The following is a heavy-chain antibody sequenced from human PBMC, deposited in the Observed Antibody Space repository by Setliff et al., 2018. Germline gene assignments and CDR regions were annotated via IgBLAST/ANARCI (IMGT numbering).Heavy chain of an antibody. J-gene: IGHJ4*02. CDR3: SRLVRFCTRTTCQRLSGDDF. Sequence: KVSCKASGYTFIHFGISWVRQAPGQGLEWVGWISPYTGNTYYAPRLQDRVTLTADTSTNTAYMELRSLISDDTAVYYCSRLVRFCTRTTCQRLSGDDFWGQGTLVTVSS. CDR2: ISPYTGNT. V-gene: IGHV1-18*01. D-gene: IGHD2-8*01. CDR1: GYTFIHFG.